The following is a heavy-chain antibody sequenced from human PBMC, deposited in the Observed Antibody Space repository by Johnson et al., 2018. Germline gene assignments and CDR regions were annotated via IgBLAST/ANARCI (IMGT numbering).Heavy chain of an antibody. J-gene: IGHJ6*02. V-gene: IGHV3-9*01. CDR1: GFTFDDDA. Sequence: VQLVQSGGGLVQPGRSLRLSCAASGFTFDDDAMYWVRQAPGKGLEWVSGMTWQSGYIAYADYVRGRFTMSKNSAKNSVYLQKNNLRIEDTALYYCAKDKEYYKMAGWGQGTMVTVSS. CDR2: MTWQSGYI. CDR3: AKDKEYYKMAG. D-gene: IGHD3-10*01.